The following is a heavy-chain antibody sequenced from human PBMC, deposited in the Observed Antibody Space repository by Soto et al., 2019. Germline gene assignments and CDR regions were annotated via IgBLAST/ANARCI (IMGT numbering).Heavy chain of an antibody. J-gene: IGHJ5*02. D-gene: IGHD3-10*01. CDR1: GGSFSGYY. CDR2: TNHSGST. Sequence: PSETLSLTCAVYGGSFSGYYWSWIRQPPGKGLEWIGETNHSGSTNYNPSLKSRVTISVDTSKNQFSLKLSSVTAADTAVYYCARKLRARYYGSGSYFNCFDPWGQGTLVTVSS. CDR3: ARKLRARYYGSGSYFNCFDP. V-gene: IGHV4-34*01.